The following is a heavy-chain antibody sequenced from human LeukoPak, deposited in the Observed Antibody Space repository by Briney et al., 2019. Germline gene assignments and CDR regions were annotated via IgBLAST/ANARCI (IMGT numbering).Heavy chain of an antibody. D-gene: IGHD6-13*01. Sequence: PSQTLSLTCAVSGGSISSGGYSWSWIRQPPGKGLEWIGYIYHSGSTYYNPSLKSRVTISVDTSKNQFSLKLSSVTAADTAVYYCARGGSSWYQFDPWGQGTLVTVSS. CDR2: IYHSGST. CDR3: ARGGSSWYQFDP. V-gene: IGHV4-30-2*01. CDR1: GGSISSGGYS. J-gene: IGHJ5*02.